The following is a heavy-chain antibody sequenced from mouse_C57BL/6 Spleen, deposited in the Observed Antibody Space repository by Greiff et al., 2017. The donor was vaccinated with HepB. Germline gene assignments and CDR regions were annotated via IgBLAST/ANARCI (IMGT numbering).Heavy chain of an antibody. D-gene: IGHD1-1*01. CDR2: ISSGSSTI. Sequence: EVKLMESGGGLVKPGGSLKLSCAASGFTFSDYGMHWVRQAPEKGLEWVAYISSGSSTIYYADTVKGRFTIARDNAKNTLFLQMTRLRSEDTAMYYCARDPYYYGSGCGWFAYWGQGTLVTVSA. CDR3: ARDPYYYGSGCGWFAY. V-gene: IGHV5-17*01. J-gene: IGHJ3*01. CDR1: GFTFSDYG.